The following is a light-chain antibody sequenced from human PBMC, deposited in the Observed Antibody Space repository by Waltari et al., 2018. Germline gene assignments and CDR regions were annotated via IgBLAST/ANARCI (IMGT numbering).Light chain of an antibody. J-gene: IGLJ1*01. CDR2: EVS. V-gene: IGLV2-14*01. CDR1: SSDVGGYNY. CDR3: SSYTSTKTGV. Sequence: QSALTQPASASGSPGQSITISCPGTSSDVGGYNYVSWYQQYPGKAPQPMIYEVSYRPSGISNRFSGSKSGNTATLAISGRQAEDEADYYCSSYTSTKTGVFGTGTKVTVL.